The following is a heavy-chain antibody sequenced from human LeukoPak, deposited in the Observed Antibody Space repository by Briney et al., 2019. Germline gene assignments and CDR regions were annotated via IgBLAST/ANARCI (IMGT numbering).Heavy chain of an antibody. J-gene: IGHJ6*04. CDR3: AELGSTMIGGV. Sequence: PGGSLRLSCAASGFTFSSYEMNWARQAPGKGLEWVSYISSSGSTIYYADSVKGRFTISRDNAKHSLYLQMNSLRAEDTAVYYCAELGSTMIGGVWGKGTTVTISS. CDR1: GFTFSSYE. D-gene: IGHD3-10*02. V-gene: IGHV3-48*03. CDR2: ISSSGSTI.